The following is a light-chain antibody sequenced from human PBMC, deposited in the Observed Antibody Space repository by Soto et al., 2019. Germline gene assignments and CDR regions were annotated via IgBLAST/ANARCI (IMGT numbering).Light chain of an antibody. CDR3: QQYYSYPPFT. V-gene: IGKV1-9*01. CDR1: QDIAIY. J-gene: IGKJ3*01. CDR2: AAS. Sequence: IQLTQSPSSLSASVGDRVTITCRASQDIAIYLAWYQQKPGEAPKLLIYAASTLYGGVPSRFSGSGSGTDFALTITSLQAEDFATYYCQQYYSYPPFTFGPGTKVDIK.